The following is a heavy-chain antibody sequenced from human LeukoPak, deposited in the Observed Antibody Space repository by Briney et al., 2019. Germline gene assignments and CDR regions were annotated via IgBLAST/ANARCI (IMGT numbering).Heavy chain of an antibody. CDR1: GFTFSSYS. CDR3: ARDAADIVVVPAAIQVSGAFDI. V-gene: IGHV3-21*01. Sequence: GGSLRPSCAASGFTFSSYSMNWVRQAPGKGLEWVSSISSSSSYIYYADSVKGRFTISRDNAKNSLYLQMNSLRAEDTAVYYCARDAADIVVVPAAIQVSGAFDIWGQGTMVTVSS. CDR2: ISSSSSYI. D-gene: IGHD2-2*02. J-gene: IGHJ3*02.